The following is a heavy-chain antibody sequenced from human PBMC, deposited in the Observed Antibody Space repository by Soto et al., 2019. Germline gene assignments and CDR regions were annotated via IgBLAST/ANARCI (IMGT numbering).Heavy chain of an antibody. Sequence: EVQLLESGGGLVQPGGSLRLSCAASGFTFGNYAMNWVRQAPGKGLQWVSGISNSGGSTYYADSVKGRFTISRDNSNNTLYLQLNSVRAEDTALYSCAKNRHWNYGAPREFDSWGQGTLVTVSS. CDR3: AKNRHWNYGAPREFDS. CDR2: ISNSGGST. J-gene: IGHJ4*02. CDR1: GFTFGNYA. V-gene: IGHV3-23*01. D-gene: IGHD1-7*01.